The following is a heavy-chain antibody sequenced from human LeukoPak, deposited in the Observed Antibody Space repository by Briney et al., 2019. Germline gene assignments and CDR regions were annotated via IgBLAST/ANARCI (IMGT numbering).Heavy chain of an antibody. J-gene: IGHJ6*02. CDR1: GFTFTSYD. D-gene: IGHD2-2*01. V-gene: IGHV1-8*01. CDR3: ARDGDIVVVPAASYYYYYYGMDV. CDR2: MNPNTGNT. Sequence: ASVKVSCKASGFTFTSYDINWVRQASGQGFEWMGWMNPNTGNTGYAQKFQGRVTMTRDTSTSTAYMELRGLRSEDTAVYYCARDGDIVVVPAASYYYYYYGMDVWGQGTTVTVSS.